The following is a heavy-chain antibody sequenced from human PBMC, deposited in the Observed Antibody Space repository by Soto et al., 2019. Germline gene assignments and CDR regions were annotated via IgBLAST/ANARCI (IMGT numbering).Heavy chain of an antibody. Sequence: EVHLLESGGGLVQPGGSLRLSCAASGFTFSGYEMSWVRQAPGKGLEWVSFISVSGQTTYYADSVKGRFTLSRDNSQNTLYLEMNSLRGEYTAVYEGVEGGWLDYCGRGTLVTVSS. D-gene: IGHD5-12*01. CDR2: ISVSGQTT. CDR3: VEGGWLDY. J-gene: IGHJ4*02. V-gene: IGHV3-23*01. CDR1: GFTFSGYE.